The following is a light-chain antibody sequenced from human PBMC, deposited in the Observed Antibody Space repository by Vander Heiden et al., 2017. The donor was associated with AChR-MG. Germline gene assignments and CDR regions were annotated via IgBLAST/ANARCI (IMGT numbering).Light chain of an antibody. Sequence: DLPMTQSPSSLSASVGDRVTITCRASQSISSYLNWYQQKPGKAPKLLIYATSSLQRGVPSRFSGSGSGTDFTLTISRLQPEDFATYYCQQSDSTPHTLGQGTKLEIK. CDR3: QQSDSTPHT. CDR2: ATS. CDR1: QSISSY. J-gene: IGKJ2*01. V-gene: IGKV1-39*01.